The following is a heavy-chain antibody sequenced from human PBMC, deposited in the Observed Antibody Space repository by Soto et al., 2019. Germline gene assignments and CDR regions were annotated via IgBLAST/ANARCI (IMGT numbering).Heavy chain of an antibody. Sequence: PGGSLRLSCVASGFTFSDYAMAWVRQSPGKGLEWVAVISYDGSNKYYTDSVKGRFTISRDNSKNTLYLQINSLRAEDTAVYYCAKAPGFGMVSYLDYWGQGALVTVSS. CDR1: GFTFSDYA. D-gene: IGHD3-3*01. V-gene: IGHV3-30*18. J-gene: IGHJ4*02. CDR3: AKAPGFGMVSYLDY. CDR2: ISYDGSNK.